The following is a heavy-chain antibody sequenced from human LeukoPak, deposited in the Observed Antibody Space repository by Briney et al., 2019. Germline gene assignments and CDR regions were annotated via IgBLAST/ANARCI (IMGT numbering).Heavy chain of an antibody. V-gene: IGHV4-38-2*02. J-gene: IGHJ4*02. Sequence: SETLSLTCTVPGYSITSGYYWGWIRQPAGKGLEWIGSFYHSGSTYYNPSLKSRVTISVDTSKNQFSLKLSSVTAADTAVYYCARRRGYSSTPFDYWGQGTLVTVSS. D-gene: IGHD5-18*01. CDR1: GYSITSGYY. CDR3: ARRRGYSSTPFDY. CDR2: FYHSGST.